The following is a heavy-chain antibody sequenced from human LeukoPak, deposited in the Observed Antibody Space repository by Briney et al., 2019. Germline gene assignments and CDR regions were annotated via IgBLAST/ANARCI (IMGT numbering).Heavy chain of an antibody. CDR3: ARDYYDSSGYYY. CDR2: IYSGGST. Sequence: GGSLRLSCAASGFTFSSYSMNWVRQAPGKGLEWVSVIYSGGSTYYADSVKGRFTISRDNSKNTLYLQMNSLRAEDTAVYYCARDYYDSSGYYYWGQGTLVTVSS. D-gene: IGHD3-22*01. J-gene: IGHJ4*02. CDR1: GFTFSSYS. V-gene: IGHV3-66*01.